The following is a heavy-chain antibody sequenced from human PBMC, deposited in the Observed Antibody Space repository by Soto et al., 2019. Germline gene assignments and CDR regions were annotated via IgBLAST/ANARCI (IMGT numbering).Heavy chain of an antibody. D-gene: IGHD6-13*01. CDR2: LNSDGSIT. CDR1: GFTFSTYW. J-gene: IGHJ4*02. V-gene: IGHV3-74*01. Sequence: GGSLRLSCAASGFTFSTYWMHWVRQAPGKGLVWVSRLNSDGSITNYADSVKGRFTISRDNAKNTLYLLMNNLRAEDTAVYYCTRGKSNSLDYWGQGTLVTVSS. CDR3: TRGKSNSLDY.